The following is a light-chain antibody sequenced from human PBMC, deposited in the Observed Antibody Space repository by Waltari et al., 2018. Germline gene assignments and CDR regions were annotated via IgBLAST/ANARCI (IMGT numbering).Light chain of an antibody. Sequence: DVQMTQSPSTMSAFVGDRVTITCRASQSISNWLAWYQQKPGRAPTLLIYKASKLHSGVPSRFSGSGSGTDFTLTINSLQPDDFATYYCQQYNNYYTFGQGTKLEIK. J-gene: IGKJ2*01. CDR2: KAS. CDR1: QSISNW. V-gene: IGKV1-5*03. CDR3: QQYNNYYT.